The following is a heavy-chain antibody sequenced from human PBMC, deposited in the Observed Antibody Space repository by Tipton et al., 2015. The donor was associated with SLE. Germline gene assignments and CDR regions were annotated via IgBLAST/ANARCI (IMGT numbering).Heavy chain of an antibody. V-gene: IGHV4-59*08. D-gene: IGHD6-19*01. Sequence: TLSLTCTVSAASINSYYWSWIRQPPGKGLEWIGYIYYSGSTNYNPSLKSRVTILVDTSKNQFSRKLSSVTAADTAVYYCARHDGQWDAFDIWGQGTVVTVSS. CDR3: ARHDGQWDAFDI. CDR1: AASINSYY. CDR2: IYYSGST. J-gene: IGHJ3*02.